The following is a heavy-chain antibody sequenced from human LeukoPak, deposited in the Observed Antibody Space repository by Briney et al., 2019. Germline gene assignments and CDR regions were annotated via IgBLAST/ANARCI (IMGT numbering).Heavy chain of an antibody. CDR3: ARVGSSWPNWYFDL. J-gene: IGHJ2*01. Sequence: PGGSLRLSCAASGFSFSSYWMTWVRQAPGKGLEWVANIKQDGTEKYSVDSVKGRFTISRDNAKNSLYLQMNSVRAEDTAVYYCARVGSSWPNWYFDLWGRGTLVTVSS. D-gene: IGHD6-13*01. CDR2: IKQDGTEK. CDR1: GFSFSSYW. V-gene: IGHV3-7*01.